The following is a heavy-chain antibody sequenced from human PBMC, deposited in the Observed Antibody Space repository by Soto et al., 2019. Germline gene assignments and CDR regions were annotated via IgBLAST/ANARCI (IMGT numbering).Heavy chain of an antibody. CDR3: ATTQYHGDYDLDY. Sequence: SXKVSFKASGYTXASYFIDLVRQAPGQGLYWMGWVNMKTGGTHYPEKFQGRVTMTRDTSVSAASMELSGLTSDDTAVYYCATTQYHGDYDLDYWGQGTLVTAPQ. D-gene: IGHD4-17*01. CDR2: VNMKTGGT. CDR1: GYTXASYF. V-gene: IGHV1-2*02. J-gene: IGHJ4*02.